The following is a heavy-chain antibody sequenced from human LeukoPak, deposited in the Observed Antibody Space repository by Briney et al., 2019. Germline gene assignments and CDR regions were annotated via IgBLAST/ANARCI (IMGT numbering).Heavy chain of an antibody. D-gene: IGHD3-22*01. CDR1: GFTFSSYW. CDR3: ARAPSEIGGYYPEYFRH. J-gene: IGHJ1*01. V-gene: IGHV3-74*01. CDR2: IKSDGST. Sequence: GGSLRLSCAASGFTFSSYWMHWVREAPGKGLVWVSRIKSDGSTRYADSVKGRFTISRDKDKNTVSLQLNSLRAEDTGAYYCARAPSEIGGYYPEYFRHWGQGTLVTVSP.